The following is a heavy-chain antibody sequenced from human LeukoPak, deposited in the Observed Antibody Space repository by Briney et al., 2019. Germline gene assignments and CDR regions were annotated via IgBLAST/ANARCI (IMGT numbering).Heavy chain of an antibody. CDR2: ISSSSSTI. V-gene: IGHV3-48*01. D-gene: IGHD2-2*01. Sequence: HSGGSLRLSCAATGVTFSSYSMNWVRQAPGKGLEWVSYISSSSSTIYYADSVKGRFTISRDNAKNSLYLQMNSLRAEDTAVYYCATECGTSCPRATGQFDPWGQGTLVTVSS. J-gene: IGHJ5*02. CDR1: GVTFSSYS. CDR3: ATECGTSCPRATGQFDP.